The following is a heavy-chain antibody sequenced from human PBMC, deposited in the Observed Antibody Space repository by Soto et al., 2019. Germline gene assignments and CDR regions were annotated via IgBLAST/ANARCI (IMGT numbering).Heavy chain of an antibody. V-gene: IGHV3-23*01. Sequence: HPGGSLRLSCAASGFTFNTYAMSWVRQAPGKGLEWVSIISGSGDTTYYADSVKGRFTISRDNAKNTLYLEMNSLRAEDTAVYYCARDPFWSGFHGMDVWGQGTTVTVSS. J-gene: IGHJ6*02. CDR3: ARDPFWSGFHGMDV. CDR1: GFTFNTYA. D-gene: IGHD3-3*01. CDR2: ISGSGDTT.